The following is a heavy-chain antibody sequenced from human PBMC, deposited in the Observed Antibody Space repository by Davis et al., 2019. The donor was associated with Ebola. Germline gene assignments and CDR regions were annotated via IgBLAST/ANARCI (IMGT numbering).Heavy chain of an antibody. CDR2: INSDGSST. CDR1: GFTFSSYW. CDR3: AREEGSGWLPVDY. J-gene: IGHJ4*02. Sequence: PGGSLRLSCAASGFTFSSYWMHWVRQAPGKGLVWVSRINSDGSSTSYADSVKGRFTISRDNAKNTLYLQMNSLRAEDTAVYYCAREEGSGWLPVDYWGQGTLVTVSS. D-gene: IGHD6-19*01. V-gene: IGHV3-74*01.